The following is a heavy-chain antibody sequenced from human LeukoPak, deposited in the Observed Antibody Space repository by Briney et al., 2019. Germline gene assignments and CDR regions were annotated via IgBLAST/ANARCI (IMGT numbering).Heavy chain of an antibody. J-gene: IGHJ5*02. CDR3: ARDLGYSPPDNWFDP. CDR1: GGSISSYY. D-gene: IGHD1-14*01. CDR2: IYYSGST. V-gene: IGHV4-59*01. Sequence: SETLSLTCTVSGGSISSYYWSWIRQPPGKGLEWIGYIYYSGSTNYNPSLKSRVTISVDTSKNQFSLKLSSVTAADTAVYYCARDLGYSPPDNWFDPWGQGTLVTVSS.